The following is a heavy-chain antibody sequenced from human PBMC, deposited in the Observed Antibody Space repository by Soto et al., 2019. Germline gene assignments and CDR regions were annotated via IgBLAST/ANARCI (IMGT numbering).Heavy chain of an antibody. V-gene: IGHV3-23*01. D-gene: IGHD1-26*01. Sequence: VQLLESGGGLVQPGGSLRLSCAASGFTFSSYAMSWVRQAPGKGLEWVSAISGSGGSTYYADSVKGRFTISRDNSKNTLYLQMNSLRAEDTAVYYCAKHNSMSGSYYYYYYYGMDVWGQGTTVTVSS. CDR2: ISGSGGST. CDR1: GFTFSSYA. J-gene: IGHJ6*02. CDR3: AKHNSMSGSYYYYYYYGMDV.